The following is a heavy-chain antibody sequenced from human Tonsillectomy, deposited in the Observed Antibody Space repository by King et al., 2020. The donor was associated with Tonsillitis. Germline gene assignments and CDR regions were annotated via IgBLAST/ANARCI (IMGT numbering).Heavy chain of an antibody. Sequence: VQLQQWGAGLLKSSETLSLTCAVYGGSFSGYYWTWIRQPPGKGLEWMGEINHSGSTNYNPSLKSRVTISVDMSKNRFSLKLSSLTAADTAVYYCARDGGYYVSGTYQYYWGQGTLVTVSS. D-gene: IGHD3-10*01. CDR1: GGSFSGYY. CDR2: INHSGST. J-gene: IGHJ4*02. CDR3: ARDGGYYVSGTYQYY. V-gene: IGHV4-34*01.